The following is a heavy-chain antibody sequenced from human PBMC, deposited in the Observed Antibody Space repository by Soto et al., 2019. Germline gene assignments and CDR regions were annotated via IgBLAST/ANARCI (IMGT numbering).Heavy chain of an antibody. CDR1: GFTFSSYG. Sequence: AGGSLRLSCAASGFTFSSYGMHWVRQAPGKGLEWVAVISYDGSNKYYADSVKGRFTISRDNSKNTLYLQMNSLRAEDTAVYYCAKDHGTTVVYYYYMDVWGKGTTVTVSS. CDR3: AKDHGTTVVYYYYMDV. V-gene: IGHV3-30*18. CDR2: ISYDGSNK. J-gene: IGHJ6*03. D-gene: IGHD4-17*01.